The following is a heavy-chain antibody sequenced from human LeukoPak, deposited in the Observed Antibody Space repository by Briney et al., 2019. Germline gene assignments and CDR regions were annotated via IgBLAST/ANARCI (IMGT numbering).Heavy chain of an antibody. J-gene: IGHJ5*02. CDR1: GGSISGYY. Sequence: SETLSLTCTVSGGSISGYYWSWIRQPPGKGLEWIGYISYSGSTNYNPSLKRRVTISVDMSKNQFSLKLTSVTAADTALYYCARDQPYFDPWGQGTLVTVSS. V-gene: IGHV4-59*01. CDR3: ARDQPYFDP. CDR2: ISYSGST.